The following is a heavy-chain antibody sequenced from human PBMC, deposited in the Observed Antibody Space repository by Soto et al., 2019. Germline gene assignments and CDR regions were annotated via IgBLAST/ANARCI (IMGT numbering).Heavy chain of an antibody. CDR3: ARNSGSYYFDY. CDR2: IYYSGST. D-gene: IGHD1-26*01. Sequence: SETLSLTCTVSGGSISSGGYYWSWIRQHPGKGLEWIGYIYYSGSTYYNPSLKSRVTISVDTSKNQFSLKLSSVTAADTAVYYCARNSGSYYFDYWGQGTLVTVSS. J-gene: IGHJ4*02. CDR1: GGSISSGGYY. V-gene: IGHV4-31*03.